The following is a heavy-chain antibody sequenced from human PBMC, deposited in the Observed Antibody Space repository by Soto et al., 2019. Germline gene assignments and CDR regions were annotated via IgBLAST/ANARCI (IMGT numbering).Heavy chain of an antibody. Sequence: SETMSLTCAVSGGSLNNGGYSWGWVRRPPGKGLEYIASIYYSGSTYYNPSLKSRVTISLDKSKNQFSLNLNSVTAADTAVYYCARVGGNTAMANWGQGTLVTVSS. V-gene: IGHV4-30-2*01. J-gene: IGHJ4*02. D-gene: IGHD5-18*01. CDR2: IYYSGST. CDR1: GGSLNNGGYS. CDR3: ARVGGNTAMAN.